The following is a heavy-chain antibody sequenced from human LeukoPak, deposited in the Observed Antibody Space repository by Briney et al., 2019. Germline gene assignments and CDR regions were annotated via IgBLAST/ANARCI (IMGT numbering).Heavy chain of an antibody. Sequence: SETLSLTCTVSGGSISSYYRSWIRQPPGKGLEWIGYIYYSGSTNYNPSLKSRVTISVDTSKNQFSLKLSSVTAADTAVYYCARGPGIAAAGQWLVYFDYWGQGTLVTVSS. V-gene: IGHV4-59*01. J-gene: IGHJ4*02. CDR2: IYYSGST. CDR3: ARGPGIAAAGQWLVYFDY. CDR1: GGSISSYY. D-gene: IGHD6-13*01.